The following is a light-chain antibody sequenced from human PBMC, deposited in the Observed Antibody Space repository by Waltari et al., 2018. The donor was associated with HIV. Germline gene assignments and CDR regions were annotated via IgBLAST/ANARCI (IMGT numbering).Light chain of an antibody. CDR3: QQHNSYPFT. J-gene: IGKJ2*01. Sequence: DIQMTHSPSSLSASVGHRATITCRASQGVSTSIAWYQQKPGKAPKPLIYAASSLQSGVPSRFSGSGSGTDFTLTISSLQPEDFATYHCQQHNSYPFTFGQGTKLEIK. CDR1: QGVSTS. V-gene: IGKV1D-16*01. CDR2: AAS.